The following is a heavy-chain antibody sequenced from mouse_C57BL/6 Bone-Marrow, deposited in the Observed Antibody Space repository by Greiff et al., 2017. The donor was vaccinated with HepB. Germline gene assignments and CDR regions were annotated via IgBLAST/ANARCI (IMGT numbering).Heavy chain of an antibody. CDR1: GYTFTSYW. Sequence: QVQLKQPGAELVKPGASVKVSCKASGYTFTSYWMHWVKQRPGQGLEWIARIHPSDSDTNYNQKFKGKATLTVDKSSSTAYMQLSSLTSEDSAVYYCAIGTTVVARYFDVWGTGTTVTVSS. J-gene: IGHJ1*03. CDR2: IHPSDSDT. CDR3: AIGTTVVARYFDV. D-gene: IGHD1-1*01. V-gene: IGHV1-74*01.